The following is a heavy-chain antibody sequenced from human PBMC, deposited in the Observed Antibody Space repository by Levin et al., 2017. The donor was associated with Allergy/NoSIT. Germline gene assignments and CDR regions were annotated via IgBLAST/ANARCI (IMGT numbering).Heavy chain of an antibody. CDR1: GFTFSRYA. J-gene: IGHJ4*02. CDR2: ISNTDNK. CDR3: AFNIRGLCSGGSCYDN. V-gene: IGHV3-23*01. D-gene: IGHD2-15*01. Sequence: QTWGSLRLSCAASGFTFSRYAMSWVRQAPGKGLEWVSGISNTDNKYCADSVKGRFTISRDNSKNTLYLQMDSLRAEDTAVYFCAFNIRGLCSGGSCYDNWGQGILVTVSS.